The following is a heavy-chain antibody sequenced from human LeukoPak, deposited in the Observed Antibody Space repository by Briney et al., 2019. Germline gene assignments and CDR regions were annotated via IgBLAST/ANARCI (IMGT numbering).Heavy chain of an antibody. J-gene: IGHJ4*02. Sequence: GGSLRLSCAASGVTFSSYAMSWVRQAPGKGLEWVSAICGSGGSTYYADSVKGRFTISRDNSKNTLYLQMNSLRAEDTAVYYCAKDSRDYGDLSGQSAFDYWGQGTLVTVSS. CDR1: GVTFSSYA. D-gene: IGHD4-17*01. V-gene: IGHV3-23*01. CDR3: AKDSRDYGDLSGQSAFDY. CDR2: ICGSGGST.